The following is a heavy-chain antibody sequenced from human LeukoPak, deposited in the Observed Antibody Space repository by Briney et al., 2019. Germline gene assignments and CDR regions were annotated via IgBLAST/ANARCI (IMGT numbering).Heavy chain of an antibody. CDR1: GGSINSSSYY. J-gene: IGHJ6*03. D-gene: IGHD6-6*01. CDR2: VYYSGST. CDR3: ARQSIAARGYYYYMDV. V-gene: IGHV4-39*01. Sequence: PSETLSLTCTVSGGSINSSSYYWGWIRQPPGKGLEWIGSVYYSGSTHYNPSLKSQVTISVDTSKNHFSLRLSSVTAADTAVYYCARQSIAARGYYYYMDVWAKGPRSPSP.